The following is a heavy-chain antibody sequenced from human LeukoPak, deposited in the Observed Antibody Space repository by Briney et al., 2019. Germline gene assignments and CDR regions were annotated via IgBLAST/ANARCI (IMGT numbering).Heavy chain of an antibody. CDR3: AREYSSSWYLNWFDP. V-gene: IGHV3-21*01. D-gene: IGHD6-13*01. CDR2: ISSSSSYI. CDR1: GFTFSSYS. J-gene: IGHJ5*02. Sequence: GGSLRLSCAASGFTFSSYSMNWVRQAPGKGLEWVSSISSSSSYIYYADSVKGRFTISRDNAQNSLYLQMNSLRAEDTAVYYCAREYSSSWYLNWFDPWGQGTLVTVSS.